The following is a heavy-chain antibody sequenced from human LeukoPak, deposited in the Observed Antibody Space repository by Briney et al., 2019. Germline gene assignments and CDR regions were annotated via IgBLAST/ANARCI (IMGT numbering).Heavy chain of an antibody. V-gene: IGHV1-69*01. D-gene: IGHD2-2*01. J-gene: IGHJ5*02. CDR3: ATLVPAARWFDP. CDR1: GGTFSSYA. Sequence: SVKVSCKASGGTFSSYAISWVRQAPGQGLEWMGGIIPIFGTANYAQKFQGRVTITADESTSTAYMELSSLRSEDTAVYNCATLVPAARWFDPWGQGTLVTVSS. CDR2: IIPIFGTA.